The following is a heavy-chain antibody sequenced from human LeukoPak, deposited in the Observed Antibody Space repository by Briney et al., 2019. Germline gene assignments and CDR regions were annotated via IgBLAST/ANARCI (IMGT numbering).Heavy chain of an antibody. CDR1: GGSISSYY. CDR2: IYTSGST. CDR3: ARHAKTYSSSSPYFQH. Sequence: SETLSLTCTVSGGSISSYYWSWIRQPPGKGLEWIGYIYTSGSTNYNPSLKSRVTISVDTSKNQFPLKLSSVTAADTAVYYCARHAKTYSSSSPYFQHWGQGTLVTVSS. D-gene: IGHD6-6*01. V-gene: IGHV4-4*09. J-gene: IGHJ1*01.